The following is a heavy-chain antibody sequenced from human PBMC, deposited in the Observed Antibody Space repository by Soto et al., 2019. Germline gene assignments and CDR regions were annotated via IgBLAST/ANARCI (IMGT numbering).Heavy chain of an antibody. Sequence: PSETLSLTCTVSGDSISSGGYYWSWIRQHPGKGLEWIGYIYYSGSTYYNPSLKSRVTISVDTSKNQFSLKLSSVTAADTAVYYCARAWDDYSNWFDPWGQGTLVTVSS. D-gene: IGHD4-4*01. CDR2: IYYSGST. V-gene: IGHV4-31*03. CDR1: GDSISSGGYY. CDR3: ARAWDDYSNWFDP. J-gene: IGHJ5*02.